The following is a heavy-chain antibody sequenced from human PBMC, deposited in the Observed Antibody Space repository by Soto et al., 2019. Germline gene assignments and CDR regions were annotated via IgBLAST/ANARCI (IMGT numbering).Heavy chain of an antibody. CDR3: ARGGGYCSSTSCYPYWYFDL. CDR2: IYHSGST. V-gene: IGHV4-38-2*01. D-gene: IGHD2-2*01. CDR1: GYSISSGYY. Sequence: SETLSLTCAVSGYSISSGYYWGWIRQPPGKGLEWIGSIYHSGSTYYNPSLKSRVTISEDTSKNQFSLKLSSVTAADTAVYYCARGGGYCSSTSCYPYWYFDLWARATLVTVSS. J-gene: IGHJ2*01.